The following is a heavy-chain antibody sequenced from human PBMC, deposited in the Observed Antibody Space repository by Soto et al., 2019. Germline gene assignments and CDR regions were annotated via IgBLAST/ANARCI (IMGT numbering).Heavy chain of an antibody. D-gene: IGHD6-13*01. CDR2: MNPGSGKT. CDR1: GYTFINFD. Sequence: GDSVQVSCKASGYTFINFDISWVRQAAGQGLEWLGWMNPGSGKTGYASKFQGRVAMTRDASTGTSHLELSSLTSDDTAVYYCARMASAGTLNWFDPWGQGTLVTVSS. J-gene: IGHJ5*02. CDR3: ARMASAGTLNWFDP. V-gene: IGHV1-8*02.